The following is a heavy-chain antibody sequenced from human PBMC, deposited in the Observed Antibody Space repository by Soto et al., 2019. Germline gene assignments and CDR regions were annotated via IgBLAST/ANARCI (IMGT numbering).Heavy chain of an antibody. D-gene: IGHD3-22*01. CDR3: TTDSYITIVIVRFDY. Sequence: PGGSLRLSCASSGCPFSSYAMSWVRQAPGKGLEWVSAISGSGGSTYYADSVKGRFTISRDNSKNMVYLQMNSLKTEDTAIYYCTTDSYITIVIVRFDYWGHGTLVTVSS. CDR1: GCPFSSYA. J-gene: IGHJ4*01. CDR2: ISGSGGST. V-gene: IGHV3-23*01.